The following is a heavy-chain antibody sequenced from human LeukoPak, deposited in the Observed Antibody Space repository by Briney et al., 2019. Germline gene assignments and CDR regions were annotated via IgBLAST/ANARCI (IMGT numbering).Heavy chain of an antibody. CDR2: IYPGDSDI. Sequence: ESLKISCKGSGYTFSTYWIAWVRQIPGKGLEWIGIIYPGDSDIKYSPSSEGQITISVNRSTNTVYLQWNSLRASDTAMYYCARSGIAARQGNWFDPWGQGTLVTVSS. CDR3: ARSGIAARQGNWFDP. D-gene: IGHD6-6*01. CDR1: GYTFSTYW. V-gene: IGHV5-51*01. J-gene: IGHJ5*02.